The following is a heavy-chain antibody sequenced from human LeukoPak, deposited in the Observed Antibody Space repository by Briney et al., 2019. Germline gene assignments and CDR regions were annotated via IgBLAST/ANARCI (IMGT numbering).Heavy chain of an antibody. Sequence: PGGSLRLSCVVSGFTFSACGMNWVRQAPGKGLEWVSTISGGGGSTYYADSVKGRFTISRDNSKNTLYLQVNSLRAEDTAVYYCAREGAWYVSGSYSGYFYGMDVWGQGTTVTVSS. V-gene: IGHV3-23*01. CDR2: ISGGGGST. CDR3: AREGAWYVSGSYSGYFYGMDV. CDR1: GFTFSACG. J-gene: IGHJ6*02. D-gene: IGHD3-10*01.